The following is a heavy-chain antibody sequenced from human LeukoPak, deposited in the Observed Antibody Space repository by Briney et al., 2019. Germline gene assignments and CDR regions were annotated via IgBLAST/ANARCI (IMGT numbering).Heavy chain of an antibody. Sequence: PGGSLRLSCAASGFTFSSYAMSWVRQAPGKGLEWVSAISGSGGSTYYADSVKGRFTISRDNSRNTLYLQMNSLGAEDTAVYYCAKVSVHYYGSGSYFDYWGQGTLVTVSS. CDR3: AKVSVHYYGSGSYFDY. CDR2: ISGSGGST. J-gene: IGHJ4*02. D-gene: IGHD3-10*01. V-gene: IGHV3-23*01. CDR1: GFTFSSYA.